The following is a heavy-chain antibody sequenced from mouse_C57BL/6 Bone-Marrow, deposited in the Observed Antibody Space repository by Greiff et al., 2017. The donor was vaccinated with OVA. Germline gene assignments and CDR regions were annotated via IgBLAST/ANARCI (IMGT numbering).Heavy chain of an antibody. CDR2: IYIGNGYT. V-gene: IGHV1-58*01. D-gene: IGHD2-1*01. CDR3: ARRDYGRAMDY. CDR1: GYTFTSYG. J-gene: IGHJ4*01. Sequence: DVKLQESGAELVRPGSSVKMSCKPSGYTFTSYGINWVKQRPGQGLEWIGYIYIGNGYTEYNEKFKGKATLTSDTSSSTAYMQLSSLTSEDSAIYFCARRDYGRAMDYWGQGTSVTVSS.